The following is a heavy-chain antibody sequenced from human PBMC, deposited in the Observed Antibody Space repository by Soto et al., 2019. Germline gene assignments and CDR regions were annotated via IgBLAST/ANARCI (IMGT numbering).Heavy chain of an antibody. V-gene: IGHV3-74*01. CDR1: GFTFSSNW. D-gene: IGHD5-18*01. CDR3: ARASRIGHSYGYYYYFDY. Sequence: EVQLVESGGGLVQPGGSLRLSCAASGFTFSSNWMHWVRQAPGKGLVWVSRINSDGSSTSYADSVKGRFTISRDSAKNTLYLQMNSLRAEDTAVYYCARASRIGHSYGYYYYFDYWGQGTLVTVSS. CDR2: INSDGSST. J-gene: IGHJ4*02.